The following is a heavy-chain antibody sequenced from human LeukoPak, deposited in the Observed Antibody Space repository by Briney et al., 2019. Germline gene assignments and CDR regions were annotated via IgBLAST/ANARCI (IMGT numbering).Heavy chain of an antibody. V-gene: IGHV3-23*01. D-gene: IGHD3-22*01. J-gene: IGHJ4*02. CDR2: ISGSGGST. Sequence: AGGSLRLSCAASGFTFSSYAMSWVRQAPGKGLEWVSAISGSGGSTYYADSVKGRFTISRDNSKNTLYLQMNSLRAEDTAVYYCAKPNYYDSSGSPPFDYWGQGTLVTVSS. CDR3: AKPNYYDSSGSPPFDY. CDR1: GFTFSSYA.